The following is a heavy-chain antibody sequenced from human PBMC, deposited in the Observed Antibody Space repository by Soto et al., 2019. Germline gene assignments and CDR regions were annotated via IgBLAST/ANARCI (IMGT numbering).Heavy chain of an antibody. CDR3: AREGYSSGWYGDAFDI. J-gene: IGHJ3*02. CDR2: IIPIFGTA. D-gene: IGHD6-19*01. CDR1: GGTFSSYA. V-gene: IGHV1-69*01. Sequence: QVQLVQSGAEVKKPGSSVKVSCKASGGTFSSYAISWVRQAPGQGLEWMGGIIPIFGTANYAQKFQGRVTITADESTSTAYRELSSLRSEDTAVYYCAREGYSSGWYGDAFDIWGQGTMVTVSS.